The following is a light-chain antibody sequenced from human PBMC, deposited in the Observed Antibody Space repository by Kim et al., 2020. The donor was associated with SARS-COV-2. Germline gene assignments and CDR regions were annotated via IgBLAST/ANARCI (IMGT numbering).Light chain of an antibody. CDR3: QTWATGIHV. V-gene: IGLV4-69*01. Sequence: ASIKLACTLSSGHSSYAIAWHPQQPGMGPRVLMKLNSDRSHTKGDGFPDRFSGSSSEAERYLTIASLQSEDEADCYSQTWATGIHVFGTGTKVTVL. CDR2: LNSDRSH. J-gene: IGLJ1*01. CDR1: SGHSSYA.